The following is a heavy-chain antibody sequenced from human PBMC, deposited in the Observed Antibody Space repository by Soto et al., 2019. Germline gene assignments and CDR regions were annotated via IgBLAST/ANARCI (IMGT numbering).Heavy chain of an antibody. CDR2: IYYSGST. Sequence: SATLSLTCTVSGGSISSSSYYWGWIRQPPGKGLEWIGSIYYSGSTYYNPSLKSRVTISVDTSKNQFSLKLSSVTAADTAVYYCARDSGYSYGYAIDYWGQGTLVTVSS. J-gene: IGHJ4*02. V-gene: IGHV4-39*02. CDR3: ARDSGYSYGYAIDY. D-gene: IGHD5-18*01. CDR1: GGSISSSSYY.